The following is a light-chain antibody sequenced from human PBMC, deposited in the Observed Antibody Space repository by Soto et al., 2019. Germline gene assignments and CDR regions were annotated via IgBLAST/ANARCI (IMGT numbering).Light chain of an antibody. CDR2: GVS. CDR1: QTLTSPY. Sequence: EVILTQSPGTLTLSPGDRATLSCRASQTLTSPYLAWYQHKPGQAPRLVLYGVSSRAPGIPDRFIGRGSGADFTLTISRLEPDDFAVYYCQQYVLSPWYTFGQGTKLEMK. CDR3: QQYVLSPWYT. V-gene: IGKV3-20*01. J-gene: IGKJ2*01.